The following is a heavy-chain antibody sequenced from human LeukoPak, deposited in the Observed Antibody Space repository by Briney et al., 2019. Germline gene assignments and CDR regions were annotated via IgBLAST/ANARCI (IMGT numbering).Heavy chain of an antibody. CDR1: GFTFSTYG. CDR3: ARNPRHCTNGICYSLFDY. J-gene: IGHJ4*02. CDR2: ISYDGSNK. V-gene: IGHV3-30*03. Sequence: SGGSLRLSCAASGFTFSTYGMHWVRQAPGKGLEWVAVISYDGSNKYYADSVKGRFTVSRDNSKNTLFLQMSSLRAEDTAVYYCARNPRHCTNGICYSLFDYWGQGTLVTVSS. D-gene: IGHD2-8*01.